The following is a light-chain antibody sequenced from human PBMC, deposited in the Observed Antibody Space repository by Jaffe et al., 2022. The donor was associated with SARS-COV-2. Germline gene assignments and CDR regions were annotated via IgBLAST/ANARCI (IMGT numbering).Light chain of an antibody. Sequence: QSALTQPRSVSGSPGQSVTISCTGTSRDVGGYNYVSWYQQHPGKAPKLIILDVSKRPSGVPDRFSGSKSGNTASLIISGLQAEDEADYYCFSYEFGYNLMFGGGTKVTVL. V-gene: IGLV2-11*01. CDR1: SRDVGGYNY. J-gene: IGLJ3*02. CDR2: DVS. CDR3: FSYEFGYNLM.